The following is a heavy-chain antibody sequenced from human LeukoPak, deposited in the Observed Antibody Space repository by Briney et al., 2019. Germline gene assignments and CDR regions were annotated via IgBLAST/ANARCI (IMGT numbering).Heavy chain of an antibody. CDR2: ISGGGGST. Sequence: GGSLRLSCAASGFTFSSYAMSWVRQAPGKGLEWVSAISGGGGSTYYADSVKGRFTISRDNSKNTLYPQMNSLRAEDTAVYYCAKAYDSSGYDYWGQGTLVTVSS. CDR1: GFTFSSYA. J-gene: IGHJ4*02. V-gene: IGHV3-23*01. D-gene: IGHD3-22*01. CDR3: AKAYDSSGYDY.